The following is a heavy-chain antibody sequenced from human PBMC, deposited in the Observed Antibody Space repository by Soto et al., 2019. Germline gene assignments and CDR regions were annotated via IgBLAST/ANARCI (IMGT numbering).Heavy chain of an antibody. CDR2: IIPIFGTA. CDR3: AKDHYGSAIYGMDV. CDR1: GGTFSSYA. D-gene: IGHD3-10*01. J-gene: IGHJ6*02. Sequence: SVKVSCKASGGTFSSYAISWVRQAPGQGLEWMGGIIPIFGTANYAQKFQGRVTITADESTSTAYMELSSLRSEDTALYYCAKDHYGSAIYGMDVWGQGTTVTVSS. V-gene: IGHV1-69*13.